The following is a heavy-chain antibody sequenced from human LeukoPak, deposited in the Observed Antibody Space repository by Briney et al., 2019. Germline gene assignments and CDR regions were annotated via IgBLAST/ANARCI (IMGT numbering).Heavy chain of an antibody. CDR2: INPSGGST. Sequence: ASVKVSCKASGYTFTSYYMHWVRQAPGQGLEWMGIINPSGGSTSYAQKFQGRVTMTRDTSTSTVYMELSGLKSDDTAVYYCARSGYVSGWIYDYWGQGTLVTVSS. J-gene: IGHJ4*02. D-gene: IGHD6-19*01. CDR1: GYTFTSYY. V-gene: IGHV1-46*01. CDR3: ARSGYVSGWIYDY.